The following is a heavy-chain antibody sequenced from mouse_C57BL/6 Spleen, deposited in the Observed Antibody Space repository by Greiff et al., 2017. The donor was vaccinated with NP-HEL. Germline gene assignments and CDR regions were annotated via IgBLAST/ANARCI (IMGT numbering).Heavy chain of an antibody. D-gene: IGHD3-3*01. CDR2: ISAGGSYT. Sequence: EVQLVESGGGLVKPGGSLKLSCAASGFTFSSYAMSWVRQTPEKRLEWVATISAGGSYTYYPDNVKGRFTISRDNAKNNLYLQMSHLKSEDTAMYYCARDGGRGQMDYWGQGTSVTVSA. CDR3: ARDGGRGQMDY. J-gene: IGHJ4*01. CDR1: GFTFSSYA. V-gene: IGHV5-4*01.